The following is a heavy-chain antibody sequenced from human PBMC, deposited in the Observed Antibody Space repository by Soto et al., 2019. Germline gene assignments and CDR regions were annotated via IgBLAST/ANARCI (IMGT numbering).Heavy chain of an antibody. D-gene: IGHD6-13*01. CDR1: GGSFSGYY. Sequence: SETLSLTCAVYGGSFSGYYWSWIRQPPGKGLEWIGEINHSGSTNYNPSLKSRVTISVDTSKNQFSLKLSSVTAADTAVYYCARSRRLQQQLVQKAFDTWGQGTMVTVSS. J-gene: IGHJ3*02. CDR2: INHSGST. V-gene: IGHV4-34*01. CDR3: ARSRRLQQQLVQKAFDT.